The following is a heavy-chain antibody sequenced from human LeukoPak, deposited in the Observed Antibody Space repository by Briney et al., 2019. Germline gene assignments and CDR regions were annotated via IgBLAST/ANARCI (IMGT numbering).Heavy chain of an antibody. CDR3: ARDQTHSHTAMSLFDY. D-gene: IGHD5-18*01. J-gene: IGHJ4*02. V-gene: IGHV1-46*01. Sequence: VASVKVSCTASGYTFTSYYMHWVRQAPGQGLEWMGIINPSGGSTSYAQKFQGRVTRTRDTSTSTVYMELSSLRSEDTAVYYCARDQTHSHTAMSLFDYWGQRTLVTVSS. CDR2: INPSGGST. CDR1: GYTFTSYY.